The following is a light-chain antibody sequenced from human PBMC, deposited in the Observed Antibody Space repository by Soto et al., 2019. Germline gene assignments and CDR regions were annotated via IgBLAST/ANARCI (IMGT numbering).Light chain of an antibody. CDR1: QSMGSN. Sequence: EIVMTQSPATLSVSPGERATLSCRASQSMGSNLAWYQQKPGQAPRLLIYGASTRATGIPARFSGSGSGTELSLTITSLQSEDFAVYYCQQYHNWPRTFGQGTKVEI. CDR2: GAS. CDR3: QQYHNWPRT. V-gene: IGKV3-15*01. J-gene: IGKJ1*01.